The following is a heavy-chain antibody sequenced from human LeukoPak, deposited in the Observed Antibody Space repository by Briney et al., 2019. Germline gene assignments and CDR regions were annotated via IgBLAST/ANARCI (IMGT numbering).Heavy chain of an antibody. V-gene: IGHV4-59*01. Sequence: SETLSLTCTVSGGSISSYYWSWIRQPPGKGLEWIGYIYYSGSTNYNLSLKSRVTISVDTSKNQFSLKLSSVTAADTAVYYCASGYSSSWYPTLGYYYGMDVWGQGTTVTVSS. CDR1: GGSISSYY. D-gene: IGHD6-13*01. CDR2: IYYSGST. CDR3: ASGYSSSWYPTLGYYYGMDV. J-gene: IGHJ6*02.